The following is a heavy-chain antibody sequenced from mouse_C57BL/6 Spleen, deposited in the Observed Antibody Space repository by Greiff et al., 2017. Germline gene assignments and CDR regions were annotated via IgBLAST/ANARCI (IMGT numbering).Heavy chain of an antibody. V-gene: IGHV1-53*01. D-gene: IGHD1-1*01. CDR3: ARKDYGSSHWYFDV. J-gene: IGHJ1*03. Sequence: QVQLKQPGTELVKPGASVKLSCKASGYTFTSYWMHWVKQRPGQGLEWIGNINPSNGGTNYNEKFKSKATLTVDKSSSTAYMQLSSLTSEDAAVYDYARKDYGSSHWYFDVWGTGTTVTVSS. CDR2: INPSNGGT. CDR1: GYTFTSYW.